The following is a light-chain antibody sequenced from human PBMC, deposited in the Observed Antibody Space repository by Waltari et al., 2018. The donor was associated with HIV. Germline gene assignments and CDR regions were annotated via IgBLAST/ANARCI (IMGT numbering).Light chain of an antibody. CDR3: CSHAGNFSFV. CDR2: DVN. J-gene: IGLJ1*01. CDR1: STYVDTF. Sequence: QSALTQPHSVSGSPGQSLTISCTGTSTYVDTFVSWYQQHPGKAPKVIIFDVNKRPSGVPDRFSGSKSGNTASLTISGLQAEDEADYYCCSHAGNFSFVFGTGTKVTVL. V-gene: IGLV2-11*01.